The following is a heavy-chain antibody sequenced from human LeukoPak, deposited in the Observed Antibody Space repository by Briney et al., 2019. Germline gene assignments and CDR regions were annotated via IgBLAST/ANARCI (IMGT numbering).Heavy chain of an antibody. CDR2: IYYSGST. CDR3: ARLWSARKATMDY. J-gene: IGHJ4*02. CDR1: GGSISSSSYY. Sequence: KPSETLSLTCTVSGGSISSSSYYWSWIRQPPGKGLEWIGYIYYSGSTNYNPSLKSRVTISVDTSKNQFSLKLSAVTAADTAVYYCARLWSARKATMDYWGQGTLVTVSS. V-gene: IGHV4-61*05. D-gene: IGHD5-24*01.